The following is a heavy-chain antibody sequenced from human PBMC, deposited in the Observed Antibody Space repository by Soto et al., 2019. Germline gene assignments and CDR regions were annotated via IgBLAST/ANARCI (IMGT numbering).Heavy chain of an antibody. CDR3: AKVLTAGNYYGMDV. CDR2: ISYDGSNK. CDR1: GFTFSSYG. J-gene: IGHJ6*02. V-gene: IGHV3-30*18. D-gene: IGHD6-13*01. Sequence: GWSLRLSCAASGFTFSSYGMHWVRQAPGKGLEWVAVISYDGSNKYYADSVKGRFTISRDNSKNTLYLQMNSLRAEDTAVYYCAKVLTAGNYYGMDVWGQGTTVTVSS.